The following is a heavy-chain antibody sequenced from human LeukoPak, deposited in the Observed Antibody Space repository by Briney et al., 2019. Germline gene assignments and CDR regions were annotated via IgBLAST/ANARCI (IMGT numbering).Heavy chain of an antibody. J-gene: IGHJ4*02. CDR3: ARDVAGNLDY. Sequence: GGSLRLSCAASGFTLSDYWMTWVRQAPGKGLEWVANIKRDGSDKNYVDSVKSRFTISRDNAKNSLYLQMNSLRVEDRAVYYCARDVAGNLDYWGQGILVTVSS. V-gene: IGHV3-7*01. CDR1: GFTLSDYW. D-gene: IGHD6-19*01. CDR2: IKRDGSDK.